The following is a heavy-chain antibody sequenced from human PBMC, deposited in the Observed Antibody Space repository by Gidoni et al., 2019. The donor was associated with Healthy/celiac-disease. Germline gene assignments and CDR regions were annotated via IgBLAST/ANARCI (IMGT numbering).Heavy chain of an antibody. CDR3: AKEGASSGWYGYYFDY. V-gene: IGHV3-23*01. CDR2: ISGSGGST. D-gene: IGHD6-19*01. CDR1: GFTFSSSA. Sequence: EVQLLESGGGLVQPGGSLRLSCAASGFTFSSSAMSWVRQAPGKGLEWVSAISGSGGSTYYADSVKGRFTISRDNSKNTLYLQMNSLRAEDTAVYYCAKEGASSGWYGYYFDYWGQGTLVTVSS. J-gene: IGHJ4*02.